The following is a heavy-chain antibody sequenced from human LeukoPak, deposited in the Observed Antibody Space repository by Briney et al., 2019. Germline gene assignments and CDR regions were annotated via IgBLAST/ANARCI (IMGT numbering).Heavy chain of an antibody. Sequence: SETLSLTCTVSGDPISTSSDYKWTWIRQPPRKGLEWFGYIYYSGSTNYNASLQSRVTISVDTSNNQFSLKLTSVTAADTAVYYCAREYSAFDYWGQGTLVTVSS. CDR2: IYYSGST. CDR3: AREYSAFDY. J-gene: IGHJ4*02. CDR1: GDPISTSSDY. V-gene: IGHV4-61*08. D-gene: IGHD5-12*01.